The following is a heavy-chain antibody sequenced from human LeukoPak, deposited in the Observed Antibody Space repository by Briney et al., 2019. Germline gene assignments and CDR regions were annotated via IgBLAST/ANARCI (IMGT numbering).Heavy chain of an antibody. CDR2: IKQDGSEK. CDR1: GFTFSSYW. J-gene: IGHJ6*02. CDR3: ASSVTYYYYYGMDV. V-gene: IGHV3-7*01. Sequence: PGGSLRLSCAASGFTFSSYWMSWDRQAPGKGLEWVANIKQDGSEKYYVDSVKGRFTISRDNAKNSLYLQMNSLRAEDTAVYYCASSVTYYYYYGMDVWGQGTTVTVSS. D-gene: IGHD4-17*01.